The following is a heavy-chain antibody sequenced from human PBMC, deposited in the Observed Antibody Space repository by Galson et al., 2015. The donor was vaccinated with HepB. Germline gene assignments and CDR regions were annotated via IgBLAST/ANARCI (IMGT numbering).Heavy chain of an antibody. Sequence: QSGAEVKKPGESLRICCKGSRHSCTFYWITWVRQMPGKGLEWMGRLDPSDSYTNYSPSFQGHVTISADKSISTAYLQWSSLKASDTAMYYCARQLNGDYVDYWGQGTLVTVSS. V-gene: IGHV5-10-1*01. J-gene: IGHJ4*02. D-gene: IGHD4-17*01. CDR3: ARQLNGDYVDY. CDR2: LDPSDSYT. CDR1: RHSCTFYW.